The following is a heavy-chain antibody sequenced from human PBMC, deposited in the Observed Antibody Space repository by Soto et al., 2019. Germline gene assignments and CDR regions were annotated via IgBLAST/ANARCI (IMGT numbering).Heavy chain of an antibody. D-gene: IGHD5-12*01. CDR3: ARERREEIHDGYDIDY. CDR2: IYTGGST. Sequence: SETLSLTCTASGGSISNYYWSWIRQPAGKGLEWIARIYTGGSTDYNPSLKSRVTISIDTSKNQFSLKVTSMTAADTAVYYCARERREEIHDGYDIDYWGQGTLATVSS. V-gene: IGHV4-4*07. CDR1: GGSISNYY. J-gene: IGHJ4*02.